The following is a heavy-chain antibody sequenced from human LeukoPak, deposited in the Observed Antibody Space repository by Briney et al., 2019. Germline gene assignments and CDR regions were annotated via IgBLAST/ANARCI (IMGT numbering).Heavy chain of an antibody. CDR3: ARSNIAARTFDY. D-gene: IGHD6-6*01. Sequence: GASVKVSCKASGYTFTGYYMHWVRQAPGQGLEWMGRINPNSGGTNYAQKFQGRVTMTRDTSISTAYMELSRLRSDDTAVYYCARSNIAARTFDYWGQGTLVTVSS. V-gene: IGHV1-2*06. CDR1: GYTFTGYY. CDR2: INPNSGGT. J-gene: IGHJ4*02.